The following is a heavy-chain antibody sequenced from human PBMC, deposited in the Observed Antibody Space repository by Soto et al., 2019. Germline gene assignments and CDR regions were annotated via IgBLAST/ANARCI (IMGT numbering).Heavy chain of an antibody. J-gene: IGHJ6*03. V-gene: IGHV3-33*01. CDR2: IWYDGSNK. CDR3: ARVGFMGDQWSVVVAATKVGYYYYMDV. Sequence: GESLKISCAASGFTFSSYGMHWVRQAPGKGLEWVAVIWYDGSNKYYADSVKGRFTISRDNSKNTLYLQMNSLRAEDTAGYYCARVGFMGDQWSVVVAATKVGYYYYMDVWGKGTTVTVSS. CDR1: GFTFSSYG. D-gene: IGHD2-15*01.